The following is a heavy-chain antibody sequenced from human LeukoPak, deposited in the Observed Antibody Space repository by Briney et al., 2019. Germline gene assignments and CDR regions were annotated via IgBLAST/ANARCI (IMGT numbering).Heavy chain of an antibody. CDR3: ARSGITFDKMG. Sequence: SETLSLTCTVSGDSISSNSYCWGWIHQPPGKGLEWIGSIYYSGSTYYNPSLKSRVTISVDTSKKQFSLKLSSVTAADTAVYYCARSGITFDKMGWGQGTLVTVSS. CDR1: GDSISSNSYC. J-gene: IGHJ4*02. V-gene: IGHV4-39*01. CDR2: IYYSGST. D-gene: IGHD1-26*01.